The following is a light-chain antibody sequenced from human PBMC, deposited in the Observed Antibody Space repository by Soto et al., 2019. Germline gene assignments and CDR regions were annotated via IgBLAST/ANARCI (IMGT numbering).Light chain of an antibody. Sequence: QSLLTQPPSVSAAPGQKVTISCSGSSSNIGNNYVSWYQQLPGTAPKLLIYDNNKRPSGIPDRFPGSKSGTSATLGITGLQTGDEADYYCGTWDSSLSAVVFGGGTKLTVL. CDR1: SSNIGNNY. J-gene: IGLJ2*01. V-gene: IGLV1-51*01. CDR2: DNN. CDR3: GTWDSSLSAVV.